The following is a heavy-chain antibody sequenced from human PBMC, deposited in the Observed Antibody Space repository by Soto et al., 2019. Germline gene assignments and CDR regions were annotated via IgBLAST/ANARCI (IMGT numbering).Heavy chain of an antibody. CDR2: IDPSDSYT. CDR1: GYSFTSYW. V-gene: IGHV5-10-1*01. J-gene: IGHJ4*02. CDR3: ARSTDMEAAAGLFDY. Sequence: GESLKISCKGSGYSFTSYWISWVRQMPGKGLEWMGRIDPSDSYTNYSPSFQGHVTISADKSISTAYLQWSSLKASDTAMYYCARSTDMEAAAGLFDYWGQGTLVTVSS. D-gene: IGHD6-13*01.